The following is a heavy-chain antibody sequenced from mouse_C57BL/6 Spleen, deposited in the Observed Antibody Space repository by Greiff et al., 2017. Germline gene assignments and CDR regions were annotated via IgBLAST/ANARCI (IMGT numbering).Heavy chain of an antibody. CDR3: RATTVVATPRGLYYFDY. Sequence: EVKVEESGGGLVQPGGSMKLSCAASGFTFSDAWMDWVRQSPEKGLEWVAEIRNKANNHATYYAESVKGRFTISRDDSKSSVYPQMNSLRAEDTGIYYCRATTVVATPRGLYYFDYWGQGTTLTVSS. CDR1: GFTFSDAW. CDR2: IRNKANNHAT. V-gene: IGHV6-6*01. D-gene: IGHD1-1*01. J-gene: IGHJ2*01.